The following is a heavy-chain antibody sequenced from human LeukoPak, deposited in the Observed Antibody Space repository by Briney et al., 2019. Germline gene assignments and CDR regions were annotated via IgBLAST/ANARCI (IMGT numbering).Heavy chain of an antibody. CDR3: ARDSTGIDY. CDR1: GFIFSTYG. D-gene: IGHD1-14*01. J-gene: IGHJ4*02. CDR2: IWYDGNNK. Sequence: PGGSLRPSCAASGFIFSTYGLHWVRQAPGKGLEWVAIIWYDGNNKYYADSVKGRFTISRDNSKNTLHLQMNSLRVEDTATYYCARDSTGIDYWGQGTLVTVSS. V-gene: IGHV3-33*01.